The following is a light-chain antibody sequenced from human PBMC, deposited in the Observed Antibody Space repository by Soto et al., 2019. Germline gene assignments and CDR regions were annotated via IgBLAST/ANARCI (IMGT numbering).Light chain of an antibody. V-gene: IGLV1-51*01. CDR3: ATWDSSLSGEV. CDR2: DNN. J-gene: IGLJ2*01. Sequence: QSVLTQPPSVSAAPGQKVTISWSGSYSNIGNNYVSWYQQLPGTAPKLLIYDNNKRPSGIPDRFSGSKSGASGTLAITGLQTGDEADYYCATWDSSLSGEVFGGGTKLTVL. CDR1: YSNIGNNY.